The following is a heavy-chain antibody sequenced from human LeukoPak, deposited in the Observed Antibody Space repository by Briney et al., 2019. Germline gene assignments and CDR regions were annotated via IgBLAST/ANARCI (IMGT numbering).Heavy chain of an antibody. Sequence: PGGSLRLSCAAFEFIVRSNHINWVRQAPGKGLEWVSITYSGDTTYYADSVKGRFIISRDDSKNTLSLQMNDLRVEDTAVYYCARERPDSRNLDSWGRGALVTVSS. D-gene: IGHD1-14*01. V-gene: IGHV3-66*01. J-gene: IGHJ4*02. CDR3: ARERPDSRNLDS. CDR1: EFIVRSNH. CDR2: TYSGDTT.